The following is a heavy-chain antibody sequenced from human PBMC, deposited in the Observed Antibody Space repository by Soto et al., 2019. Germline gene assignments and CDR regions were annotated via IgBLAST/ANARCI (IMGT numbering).Heavy chain of an antibody. D-gene: IGHD6-19*01. V-gene: IGHV4-31*03. J-gene: IGHJ4*02. CDR1: GVSISSGGYY. CDR2: IYYSGST. CDR3: ARQRAVAGTLYYFDY. Sequence: PSETLSLTCTVSGVSISSGGYYWSWIRQHPGKGLEWIGYIYYSGSTYYNPSLKSRVTISVDTSKNQFSLKLSSVTAADTAVYYCARQRAVAGTLYYFDYWGQGTLVTVSS.